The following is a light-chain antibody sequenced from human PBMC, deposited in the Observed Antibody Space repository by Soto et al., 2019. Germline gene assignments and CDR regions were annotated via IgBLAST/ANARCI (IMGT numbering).Light chain of an antibody. J-gene: IGLJ1*01. CDR3: SSFAGGNIYV. Sequence: QSALTQPPSASGSPGQSVTISCTGTSSDVGGYNYVSWHQQHPGKAPKLIIYDVTKQPSGVPDRFSGSKSGYTASLTVSGLQAEDEADYYCSSFAGGNIYVFGTGTKLTVL. V-gene: IGLV2-8*01. CDR1: SSDVGGYNY. CDR2: DVT.